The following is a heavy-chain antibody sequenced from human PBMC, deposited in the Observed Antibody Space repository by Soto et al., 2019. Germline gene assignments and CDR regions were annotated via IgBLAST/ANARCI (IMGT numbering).Heavy chain of an antibody. D-gene: IGHD3-10*01. CDR3: ARVITMVRGVIGPGDWFDP. CDR1: GGSISSSNW. J-gene: IGHJ5*02. Sequence: SETLSLTCAVSGGSISSSNWWSWVRQPPGKGLEWIGEIYHSGSTNYNPSLKSRVTISVDTSKNQFSLKLSSVTAADTAVYYCARVITMVRGVIGPGDWFDPWGQGTLVTVPQ. CDR2: IYHSGST. V-gene: IGHV4-4*02.